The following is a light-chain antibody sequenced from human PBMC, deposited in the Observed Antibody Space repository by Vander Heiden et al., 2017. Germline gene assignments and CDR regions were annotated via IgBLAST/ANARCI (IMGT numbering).Light chain of an antibody. CDR1: ESISSW. Sequence: DIQMTPSPSTLSASVADRVTISCRASESISSWVAWYQQKPGKAPKLLVYKASSLESGVPSRFSGSGSGTEFTLTSSSLQPDDFATYYCQQYNSYSWTFGQGTKVEIK. V-gene: IGKV1-5*03. CDR2: KAS. J-gene: IGKJ1*01. CDR3: QQYNSYSWT.